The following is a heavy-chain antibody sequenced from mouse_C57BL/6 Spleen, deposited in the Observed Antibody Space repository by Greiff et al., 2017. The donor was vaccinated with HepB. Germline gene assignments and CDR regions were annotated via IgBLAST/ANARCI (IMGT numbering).Heavy chain of an antibody. CDR3: ARGGPEGFAY. CDR1: GYSITSGYD. V-gene: IGHV3-1*01. Sequence: EVQLQQSGPGMVKPSQSLSLTCTVTGYSITSGYDWHWIRHFPGNKLEWMGYISYSGSTNYNPSLKSRISITHDTSKNHFFLKLNSVTTEDTATYYCARGGPEGFAYWGQGTLVTVSA. CDR2: ISYSGST. J-gene: IGHJ3*01. D-gene: IGHD3-3*01.